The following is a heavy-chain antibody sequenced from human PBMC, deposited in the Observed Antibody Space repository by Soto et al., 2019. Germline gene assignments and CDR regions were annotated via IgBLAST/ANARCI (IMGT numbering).Heavy chain of an antibody. J-gene: IGHJ5*02. Sequence: QVQLVQSGTEVKKPGSSVKLSCKASGGVFSNYALTWVRQAPGQGLEWVGGIVPVFGTPNYAPKFQGRVTVTADESARTGYMELSRLTSEDTAMYFCARASHYLSTGYYFDNWGQGTLVTVSS. CDR3: ARASHYLSTGYYFDN. V-gene: IGHV1-69*01. CDR1: GGVFSNYA. D-gene: IGHD2-15*01. CDR2: IVPVFGTP.